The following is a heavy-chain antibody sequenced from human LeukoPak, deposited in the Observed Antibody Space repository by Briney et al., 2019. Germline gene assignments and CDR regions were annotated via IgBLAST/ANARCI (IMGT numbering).Heavy chain of an antibody. CDR1: GGSFSGYY. J-gene: IGHJ4*02. V-gene: IGHV4-34*01. D-gene: IGHD3-16*01. Sequence: SETLSLTCAVYGGSFSGYYWSWIRQPPGKGLEWIGEINHSGSTNYNPSLKSRVTISVDTPKNQFSLKLSSVTAADTAVYYCARQWGYFDYWGQGTLVTVSS. CDR2: INHSGST. CDR3: ARQWGYFDY.